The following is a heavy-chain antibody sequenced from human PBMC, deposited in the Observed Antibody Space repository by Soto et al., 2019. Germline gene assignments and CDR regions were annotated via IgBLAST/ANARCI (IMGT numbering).Heavy chain of an antibody. D-gene: IGHD3-10*01. CDR1: GGTFSSYA. CDR2: IIPIFGTA. J-gene: IGHJ5*02. CDR3: ANGEWFGELSRWFDP. Sequence: ASVKVSCKASGGTFSSYAISWVRQAPGQGLEWMGGIIPIFGTANYAQKFQGRVTITADKSTSTAYMELSSLRSEDTAVYYCANGEWFGELSRWFDPWGQGTLVTVSS. V-gene: IGHV1-69*06.